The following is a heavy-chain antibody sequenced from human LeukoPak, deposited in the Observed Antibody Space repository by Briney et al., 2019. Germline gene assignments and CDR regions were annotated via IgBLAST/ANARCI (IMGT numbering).Heavy chain of an antibody. CDR3: AKEGDYYGSGSYRDGFDI. CDR2: IGVSGSST. D-gene: IGHD3-10*01. CDR1: GFTFSSYA. Sequence: GGSLRLSCAASGFTFSSYAMTWVRQAPGKGLEWVSAIGVSGSSTYYADSVKGRFTISRDSFKNTLYLQMNSLRPEDTAVYYCAKEGDYYGSGSYRDGFDIWGQGTRATVSS. V-gene: IGHV3-23*01. J-gene: IGHJ3*02.